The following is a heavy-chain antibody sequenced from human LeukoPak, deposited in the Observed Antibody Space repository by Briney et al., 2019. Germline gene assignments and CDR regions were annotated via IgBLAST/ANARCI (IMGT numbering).Heavy chain of an antibody. CDR1: GGSISSGDYY. CDR3: ARVYDFWSGYLVDP. Sequence: SQTLSLTCTVSGGSISSGDYYWSWIRQPPGKGLEWIGYTYYSGSTYYNPSLKSRVTISVDTSKNQFSLKLSSVTAADTAVYYCARVYDFWSGYLVDPWGQGTLVTVSS. J-gene: IGHJ5*02. CDR2: TYYSGST. V-gene: IGHV4-30-4*08. D-gene: IGHD3-3*01.